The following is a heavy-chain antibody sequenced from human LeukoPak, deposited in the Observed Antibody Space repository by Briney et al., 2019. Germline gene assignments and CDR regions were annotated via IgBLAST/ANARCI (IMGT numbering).Heavy chain of an antibody. V-gene: IGHV4-4*07. CDR3: AREGARDDVVVVPAALDF. CDR2: IHTTGST. D-gene: IGHD2-2*01. J-gene: IGHJ4*02. CDR1: NGSIGTYY. Sequence: SETLSLTCTVSNGSIGTYYWTWIRQSAGKGLEWIGRIHTTGSTNYNPSLTSRVTMSVDTSKNQSSLRLTSVTAADTAVYYCAREGARDDVVVVPAALDFWGQGTLVTVSS.